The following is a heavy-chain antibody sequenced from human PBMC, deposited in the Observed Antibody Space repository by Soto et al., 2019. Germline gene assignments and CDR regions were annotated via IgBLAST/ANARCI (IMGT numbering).Heavy chain of an antibody. D-gene: IGHD1-1*01. CDR3: ARSGPYNWNDRANYYYYGMDV. J-gene: IGHJ6*02. V-gene: IGHV4-59*08. CDR2: IYYSGST. Sequence: SETLSLTCTVSGGSISSYYWSWIWQPPGKGLEWIGYIYYSGSTNYNPSLKSRVTISVDTSKNQFSLKLSSVTAADTAVYYCARSGPYNWNDRANYYYYGMDVWGQGTTVTVSS. CDR1: GGSISSYY.